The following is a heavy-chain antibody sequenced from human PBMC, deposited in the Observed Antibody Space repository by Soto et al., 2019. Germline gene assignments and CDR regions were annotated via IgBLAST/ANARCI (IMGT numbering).Heavy chain of an antibody. CDR1: GGSISTYY. V-gene: IGHV4-59*01. J-gene: IGHJ5*02. CDR2: IDYSGST. CDR3: ARTVGAGWFDP. Sequence: QVQLQESGPGLVKPSETLSLTCTVSGGSISTYYWSWIRQPPGRGLEWIGYIDYSGSTKYNPSLKSRVNMTVDTSKNQFSLKLSSVIAADTAVYYCARTVGAGWFDPWGQGTLVTVSS. D-gene: IGHD1-26*01.